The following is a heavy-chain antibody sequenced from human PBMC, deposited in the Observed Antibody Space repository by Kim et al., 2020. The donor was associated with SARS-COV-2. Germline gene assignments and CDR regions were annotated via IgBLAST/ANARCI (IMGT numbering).Heavy chain of an antibody. J-gene: IGHJ6*02. CDR1: GYSFTSYW. CDR3: ARHKGGSSYLAYGMDV. CDR2: IYPGDSDT. V-gene: IGHV5-51*01. D-gene: IGHD1-26*01. Sequence: GESLKISCKGSGYSFTSYWIGWVRQMPGKGLEWMGIIYPGDSDTRYSPSFQGQVTISADKSISTAYLQWSSLKASDTAMYYCARHKGGSSYLAYGMDVWGQGTTVTVSS.